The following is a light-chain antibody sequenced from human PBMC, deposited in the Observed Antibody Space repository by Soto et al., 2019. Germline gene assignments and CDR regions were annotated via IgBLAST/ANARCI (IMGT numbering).Light chain of an antibody. CDR1: QSVSNN. V-gene: IGKV3-15*01. CDR3: QQRSNWPPT. J-gene: IGKJ5*01. Sequence: EIVITQSPATLSVSPGERATLSCRASQSVSNNLAWYQQTPGQAPRLLIYGASTRDTGIPARFSGIGSWTEFTLPLSRLQSEDVETDYCQQRSNWPPTFGQGTRLEI. CDR2: GAS.